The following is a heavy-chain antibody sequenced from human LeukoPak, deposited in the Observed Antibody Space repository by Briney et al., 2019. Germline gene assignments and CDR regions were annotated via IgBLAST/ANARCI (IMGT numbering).Heavy chain of an antibody. V-gene: IGHV3-21*01. CDR3: AREVRYGGCFDY. CDR1: GFTFSNYA. Sequence: PGGSLRLSCAASGFTFSNYAMSWVRQAPGKGLEWVSSISSSSSYIYYADSVKGRFTISRDNAKNSLYLQMNSLRAEDTAVYYCAREVRYGGCFDYWGQGTLVTVSS. D-gene: IGHD4-23*01. CDR2: ISSSSSYI. J-gene: IGHJ4*02.